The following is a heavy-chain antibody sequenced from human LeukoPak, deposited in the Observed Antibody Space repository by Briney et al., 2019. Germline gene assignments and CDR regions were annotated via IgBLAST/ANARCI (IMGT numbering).Heavy chain of an antibody. CDR3: ANNRASLDY. Sequence: SGGSLRLSCAASGFTFSNSGMSWVRQAPGKGLEWVANINQDGSEKNCVDSVKGRFTISRDNAKNSLYLQMNSLRAEDTAVYYCANNRASLDYWGQGTLLTVSS. V-gene: IGHV3-7*02. D-gene: IGHD2/OR15-2a*01. J-gene: IGHJ4*02. CDR2: INQDGSEK. CDR1: GFTFSNSG.